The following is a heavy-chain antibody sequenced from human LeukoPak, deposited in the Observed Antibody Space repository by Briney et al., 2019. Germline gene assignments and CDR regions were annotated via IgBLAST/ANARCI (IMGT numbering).Heavy chain of an antibody. CDR2: IYYSGST. CDR3: AREGDSRDGFDP. Sequence: PSETLSLTCTVSGGSISSSSYYWGWIRQPPGKGLEWIGSIYYSGSTYYNPSLKSRVTISVDTSKNQFSLKLSSVTAADTAVYYCAREGDSRDGFDPWGQGTLVTVSS. J-gene: IGHJ5*02. CDR1: GGSISSSSYY. V-gene: IGHV4-39*07. D-gene: IGHD3-16*01.